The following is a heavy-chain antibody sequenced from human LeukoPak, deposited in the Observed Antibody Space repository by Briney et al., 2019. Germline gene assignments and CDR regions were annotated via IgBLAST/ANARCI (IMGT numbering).Heavy chain of an antibody. J-gene: IGHJ4*02. CDR3: AKTGRPWELLCGNFDY. CDR1: GFTFSSYA. D-gene: IGHD1-26*01. Sequence: GGSLRLSCAASGFTFSSYAMSWVRQAPGKGLEWVSAISGSGGSTYYADSVKGRFTISRDNSKNTLYLQMNSLRAEDTAVYYCAKTGRPWELLCGNFDYWGQGTLVTVSS. V-gene: IGHV3-23*01. CDR2: ISGSGGST.